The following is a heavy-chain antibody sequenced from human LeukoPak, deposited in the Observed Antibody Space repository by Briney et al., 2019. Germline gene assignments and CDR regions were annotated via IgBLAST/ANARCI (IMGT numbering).Heavy chain of an antibody. V-gene: IGHV3-20*04. D-gene: IGHD6-19*01. CDR1: GFTFSSYE. Sequence: PGGSLRLSCAASGFTFSSYEMNWVRQAPGKGLEWVSGINWNGGSTGYADSVKGRFTISRDNAKNSLYLQMNSLRAEDTALYYCASDRIAVAGTKDYMDVWGKGTTVTVSS. J-gene: IGHJ6*03. CDR3: ASDRIAVAGTKDYMDV. CDR2: INWNGGST.